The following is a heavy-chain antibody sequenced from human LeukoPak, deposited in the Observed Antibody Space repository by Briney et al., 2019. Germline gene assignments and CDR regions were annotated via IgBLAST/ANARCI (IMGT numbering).Heavy chain of an antibody. V-gene: IGHV1-2*04. CDR1: GYTFTGYY. CDR3: ARDWSSSSSWPEGDWFDP. J-gene: IGHJ5*02. Sequence: ASVKVSCKASGYTFTGYYMHWVRQAPGQGLEWMGWINPNSGGTNYAQKFQGWVTMTRDTSISTAYMELSRLRSDDTAVYYCARDWSSSSSWPEGDWFDPWGQGTLVTVSS. CDR2: INPNSGGT. D-gene: IGHD6-13*01.